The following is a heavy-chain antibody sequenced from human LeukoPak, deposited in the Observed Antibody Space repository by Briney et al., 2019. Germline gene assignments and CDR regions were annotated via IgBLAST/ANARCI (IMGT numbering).Heavy chain of an antibody. J-gene: IGHJ4*02. Sequence: GGSLRLSCTTSGFSFGDYAMSWVRQAPGKGLEWVGFVRGKAFGETTAYAASVKGRFTISSDDSKSSAYLEMNSLKTADTAVYYCTRDRLDSRGYSFGLLDYWSQGTLVTVSS. D-gene: IGHD5-18*01. V-gene: IGHV3-49*04. CDR1: GFSFGDYA. CDR2: VRGKAFGETT. CDR3: TRDRLDSRGYSFGLLDY.